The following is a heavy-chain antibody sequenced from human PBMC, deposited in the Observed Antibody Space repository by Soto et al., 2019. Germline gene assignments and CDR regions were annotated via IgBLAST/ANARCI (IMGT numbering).Heavy chain of an antibody. CDR3: AKGGDYNYYYGMDV. D-gene: IGHD3-16*01. Sequence: EVQLLESGGGLVQPGGSLRLSCAASGFSFSSYAMNWVRQAPGKGLEWVSSISGSGVSTFYADSVKGRFTISRDNSKNTRYLQMNSLRAEDTAIYYCAKGGDYNYYYGMDVWGQGTTVTVSS. J-gene: IGHJ6*02. CDR2: ISGSGVST. V-gene: IGHV3-23*01. CDR1: GFSFSSYA.